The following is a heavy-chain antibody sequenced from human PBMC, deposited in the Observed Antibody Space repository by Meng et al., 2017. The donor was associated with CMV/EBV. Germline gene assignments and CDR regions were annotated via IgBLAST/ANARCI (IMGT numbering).Heavy chain of an antibody. V-gene: IGHV3-7*01. CDR1: GFTFSGYW. CDR2: IKQDGSEK. D-gene: IGHD3-10*01. J-gene: IGHJ5*02. CDR3: ARGESGDLLWFGSSYPAGFDP. Sequence: GGSLRLSCAASGFTFSGYWMSWVRQAPGKGLEWVANIKQDGSEKYYVDSVKGRFTISRDNAKNSLYLQMNSLRAEDTAVYYCARGESGDLLWFGSSYPAGFDPWGQGTLVTVSS.